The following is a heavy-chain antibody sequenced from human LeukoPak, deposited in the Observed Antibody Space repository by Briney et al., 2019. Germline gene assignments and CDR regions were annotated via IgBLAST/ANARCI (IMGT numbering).Heavy chain of an antibody. CDR2: IKQDGSEK. Sequence: SGGSLRLSCAASGFTFSSYWMSWVRQAPGKGLEWVAIIKQDGSEKYYVDSVKGRFTISRDNAKNSLYLQMNSLRAEDTAVYYCARDHGYDLWSGYLDWGQGALVTVSS. D-gene: IGHD3-3*01. CDR3: ARDHGYDLWSGYLD. V-gene: IGHV3-7*03. J-gene: IGHJ4*02. CDR1: GFTFSSYW.